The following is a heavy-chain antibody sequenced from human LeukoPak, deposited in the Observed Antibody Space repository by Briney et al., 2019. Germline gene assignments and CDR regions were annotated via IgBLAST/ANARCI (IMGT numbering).Heavy chain of an antibody. D-gene: IGHD2-15*01. J-gene: IGHJ4*02. CDR1: GYTFTNCG. Sequence: GASVTVSCKASGYTFTNCGITWVRHAPGQGLEWMGWVSGDSSNTNLAQRFQARVTMTTDTSTNTAYMELRSLKSDDTAVYYCGREFLGCSGGACYSSDFWGQGTQVTVSS. CDR2: VSGDSSNT. CDR3: GREFLGCSGGACYSSDF. V-gene: IGHV1-18*01.